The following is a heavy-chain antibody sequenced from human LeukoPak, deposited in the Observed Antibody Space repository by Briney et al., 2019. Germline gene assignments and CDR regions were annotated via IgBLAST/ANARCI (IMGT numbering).Heavy chain of an antibody. CDR3: ARSIFGVVTGDRYFDY. CDR1: GYTFTSYY. Sequence: ASVKVSCKASGYTFTSYYMHWVRQAPGQGLEWMGIINPSGGSTSYAQKFQGRVTMTRDTSTSTVYMELSSLRSEDTAVYYCARSIFGVVTGDRYFDYWGQGTLVTVSS. D-gene: IGHD3-3*01. CDR2: INPSGGST. V-gene: IGHV1-46*01. J-gene: IGHJ4*02.